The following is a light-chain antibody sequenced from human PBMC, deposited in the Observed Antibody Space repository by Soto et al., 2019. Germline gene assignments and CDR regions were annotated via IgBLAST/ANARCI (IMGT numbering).Light chain of an antibody. V-gene: IGKV3-11*01. CDR2: DAS. Sequence: EIVLTQSPATLSLSPGERATLSCRASQSVSSYLAWYQQKPGQAPRLLIYDASNRATGIPARFSGSGSGTDFTLTISSLEPEDVAVYYCQQRSNWLTFGGGTKVEI. J-gene: IGKJ4*01. CDR1: QSVSSY. CDR3: QQRSNWLT.